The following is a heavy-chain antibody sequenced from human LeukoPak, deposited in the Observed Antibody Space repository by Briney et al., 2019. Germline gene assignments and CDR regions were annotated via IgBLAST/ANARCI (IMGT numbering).Heavy chain of an antibody. Sequence: GGSLRLSCAASGFTFSSYSMNWVRQAPGKGLEWVSSISSSSSYIYYADSVKGRFTISRDNAKNSLYLQMNSLRAEDTAVYYCARVDDFWSGTGKLGGWGQGTLVTVSS. J-gene: IGHJ4*02. D-gene: IGHD3-3*01. CDR2: ISSSSSYI. V-gene: IGHV3-21*01. CDR3: ARVDDFWSGTGKLGG. CDR1: GFTFSSYS.